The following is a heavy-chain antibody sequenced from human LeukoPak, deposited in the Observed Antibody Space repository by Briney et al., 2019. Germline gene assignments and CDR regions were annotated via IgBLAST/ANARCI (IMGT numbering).Heavy chain of an antibody. Sequence: PSETLSLTCTVSGGSISSSSYYWGWIRQPPGKGLEWIGSVFYSGSTYYNPSLKIRVTISVATTKNQLSLKLSSVTAADTAVYYCARQIRITMNVDYWGQGTLVTVSS. J-gene: IGHJ4*02. CDR1: GGSISSSSYY. D-gene: IGHD3-3*01. V-gene: IGHV4-39*01. CDR2: VFYSGST. CDR3: ARQIRITMNVDY.